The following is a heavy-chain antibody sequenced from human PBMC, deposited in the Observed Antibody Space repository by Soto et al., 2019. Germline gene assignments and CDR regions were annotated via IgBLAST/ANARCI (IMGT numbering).Heavy chain of an antibody. V-gene: IGHV4-59*01. Sequence: QVQLQESGPGLVKPSETLSLTCTVSGGSISSYYWSWIRQPPGKGLEWIGYIYYSGSTNYNPSLXRRVTLSLDTXXHXFXXKLISVTAADAAVYYCASHPLHSSSFPAVDDAFDIWGQGTMVTVSS. D-gene: IGHD6-13*01. CDR1: GGSISSYY. CDR3: ASHPLHSSSFPAVDDAFDI. CDR2: IYYSGST. J-gene: IGHJ3*02.